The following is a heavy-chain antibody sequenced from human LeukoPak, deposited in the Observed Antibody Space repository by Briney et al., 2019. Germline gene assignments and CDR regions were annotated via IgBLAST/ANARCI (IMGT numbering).Heavy chain of an antibody. CDR1: GFTVTNNY. V-gene: IGHV3-53*05. D-gene: IGHD1-26*01. CDR3: ARDGVVGALDY. Sequence: GGSLRLSCAASGFTVTNNYMTWVRQAPGKGLEWVSLLYSAGSTNYADSVKGRFTISRDNSKNTLYLQMNSLRAEDTAVYYCARDGVVGALDYWGQGTLVTVSS. J-gene: IGHJ4*02. CDR2: LYSAGST.